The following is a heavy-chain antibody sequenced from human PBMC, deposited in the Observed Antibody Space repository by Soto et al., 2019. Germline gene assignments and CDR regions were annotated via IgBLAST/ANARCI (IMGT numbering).Heavy chain of an antibody. CDR1: GYTFTSYG. D-gene: IGHD2-21*01. J-gene: IGHJ6*02. CDR3: ARSRASGSPIRYYFGMDV. V-gene: IGHV1-18*01. Sequence: GASVKVSCKASGYTFTSYGINWVRQAPGQGLEWMGWITTYNGDANYAQKSQGRVTMTADTSTSTAYMELRSLRSDDTAVYYCARSRASGSPIRYYFGMDVWGQGTTVTVSS. CDR2: ITTYNGDA.